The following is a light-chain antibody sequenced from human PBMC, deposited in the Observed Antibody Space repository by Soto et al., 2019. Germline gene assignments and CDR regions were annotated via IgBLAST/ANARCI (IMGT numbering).Light chain of an antibody. J-gene: IGKJ1*01. V-gene: IGKV3-20*01. CDR3: HQYGSSPWT. CDR2: GAS. CDR1: QSVSSSY. Sequence: EIVLTQSPGTLSLSPGERATLSCRASQSVSSSYLAWSQQKPGQAPRLLIYGASSRATGIPDRFSGSGSGTDFTLTISRLGPEDFAVYFCHQYGSSPWTFGQGTKVDIK.